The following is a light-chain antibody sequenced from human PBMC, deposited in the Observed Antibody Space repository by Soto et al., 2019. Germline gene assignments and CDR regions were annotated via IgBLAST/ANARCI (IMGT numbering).Light chain of an antibody. J-gene: IGKJ4*01. CDR1: QDIRSD. CDR3: LQDYNYPLT. Sequence: ATQMTQSPPSLSASVGDRITITCRASQDIRSDLGWYQQKPGEAPKLLMYAASRLQSGVPSRFSGSGSGTDFTLTISTLQPEDFATYYCLQDYNYPLTFGGGTKVEIK. V-gene: IGKV1-6*01. CDR2: AAS.